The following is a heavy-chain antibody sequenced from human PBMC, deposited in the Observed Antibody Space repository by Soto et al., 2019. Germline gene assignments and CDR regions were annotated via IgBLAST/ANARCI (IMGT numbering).Heavy chain of an antibody. D-gene: IGHD2-2*01. V-gene: IGHV4-39*07. CDR2: IYYSGST. CDR1: GGSISSSSYY. Sequence: KPSETLSLTCTVSGGSISSSSYYWGWIRQPPGKGLEWIGSIYYSGSTYYNPSLKSRVTISVDTSKNQFSLNLTSVTAADTAVYYCARVISSRDEYFDYWGQGTVVTV. J-gene: IGHJ4*02. CDR3: ARVISSRDEYFDY.